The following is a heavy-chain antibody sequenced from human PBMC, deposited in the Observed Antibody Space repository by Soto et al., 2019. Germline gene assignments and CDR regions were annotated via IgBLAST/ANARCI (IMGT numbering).Heavy chain of an antibody. CDR3: ARRRRQWLAPQQDYFDY. D-gene: IGHD6-19*01. Sequence: QLQLQESGPGLVKPSETLSLTCTVSGGSISSRSYYWGWIRQPPGTGLEWIGSIYYSGSTYYNPSLKSRVTISVDTSKNQFSLKLSSVTAADTAVYYCARRRRQWLAPQQDYFDYWGQGTLVTVSS. V-gene: IGHV4-39*01. CDR1: GGSISSRSYY. CDR2: IYYSGST. J-gene: IGHJ4*02.